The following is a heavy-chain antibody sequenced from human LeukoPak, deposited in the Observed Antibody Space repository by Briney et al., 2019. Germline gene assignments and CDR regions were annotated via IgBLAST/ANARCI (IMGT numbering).Heavy chain of an antibody. J-gene: IGHJ4*02. D-gene: IGHD3-22*01. CDR1: GGSFSGYY. V-gene: IGHV4-34*01. CDR3: ARGHFPDSSGYYYYDY. CDR2: INHSGST. Sequence: SETLSLTCAVYGGSFSGYYWSWIRQPPGKGLEWIGEINHSGSTNYNPSLKSRATISVDTSKNQFSLKLSSVTAADTAVYYCARGHFPDSSGYYYYDYWGQGTLVTVSS.